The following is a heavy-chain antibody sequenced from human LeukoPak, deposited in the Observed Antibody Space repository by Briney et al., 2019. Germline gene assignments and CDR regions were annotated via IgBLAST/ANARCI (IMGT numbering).Heavy chain of an antibody. CDR3: ARDPQGYSKQLGPRNWFDP. Sequence: SGGSLRLSCAASGFTFSSHWMHWVRQAPGKGLVWVSRINSDGSSTSYADSVKGRFTISRDNAKNTLYLQMNSLRAEDTAVYYCARDPQGYSKQLGPRNWFDPWGQGTLVTVSS. J-gene: IGHJ5*02. V-gene: IGHV3-74*01. CDR1: GFTFSSHW. CDR2: INSDGSST. D-gene: IGHD6-13*01.